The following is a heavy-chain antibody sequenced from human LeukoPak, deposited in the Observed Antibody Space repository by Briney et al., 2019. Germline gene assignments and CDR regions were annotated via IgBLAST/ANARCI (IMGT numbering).Heavy chain of an antibody. CDR2: INPNSGGT. D-gene: IGHD3-10*01. J-gene: IGHJ4*02. CDR3: ARVTRPLAAPTRTRITMARGDEYYFDY. CDR1: GYTFTGYY. V-gene: IGHV1-2*02. Sequence: ASVKVSCKASGYTFTGYYMHWVRQAPGQGLEWMGWINPNSGGTNYAQKFQGRVTMTRDTSISTAYMELSRLRSDDTAVYYCARVTRPLAAPTRTRITMARGDEYYFDYWGQGTLVTVSS.